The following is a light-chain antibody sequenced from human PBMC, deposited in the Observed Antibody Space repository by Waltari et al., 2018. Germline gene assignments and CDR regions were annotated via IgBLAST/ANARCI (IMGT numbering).Light chain of an antibody. V-gene: IGKV3-15*01. J-gene: IGKJ2*03. Sequence: EIVLTPSPPTMSLSPGERATLPCRASQSVTSSLAWYQQKPGQAPRLLIYCASSRATGIPDRFSGSGSGTDFTLTISSLEPEDVAVYYCLQRSNWPQYSFGQGTKVEIK. CDR2: CAS. CDR3: LQRSNWPQYS. CDR1: QSVTSS.